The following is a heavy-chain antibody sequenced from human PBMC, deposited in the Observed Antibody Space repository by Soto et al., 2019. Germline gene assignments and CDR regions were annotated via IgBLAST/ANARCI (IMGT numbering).Heavy chain of an antibody. Sequence: QVQLVESGGGVVQPGRSLRLSCAASGFTFSSYGMHWVRQAPGKGLEWVAVISYDGSNKYYADSVKGRFTISRDNSKNTLYLQMNSLRAEDTAVYYCAKDLLVVGATPAYYWGKGTLVTVSS. V-gene: IGHV3-30*18. CDR1: GFTFSSYG. J-gene: IGHJ4*02. D-gene: IGHD1-26*01. CDR2: ISYDGSNK. CDR3: AKDLLVVGATPAYY.